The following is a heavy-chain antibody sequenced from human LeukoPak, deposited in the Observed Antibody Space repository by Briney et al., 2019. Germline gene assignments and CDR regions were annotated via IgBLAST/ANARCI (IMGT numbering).Heavy chain of an antibody. Sequence: GGSLRLSCVASGFIFRNLGMHWVRKAPGKGLEWVAVIWYDGSDKYYADTVKGRFTISRDNSKNTVHLQMNSLRVEDTAVYYCARGSFGIDYWGQGTQVTVSS. J-gene: IGHJ4*02. D-gene: IGHD3-10*01. CDR2: IWYDGSDK. V-gene: IGHV3-33*01. CDR3: ARGSFGIDY. CDR1: GFIFRNLG.